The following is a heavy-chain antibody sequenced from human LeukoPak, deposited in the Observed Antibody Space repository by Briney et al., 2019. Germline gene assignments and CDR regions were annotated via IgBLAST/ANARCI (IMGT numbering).Heavy chain of an antibody. D-gene: IGHD3-9*01. CDR2: IYPGDSDT. CDR3: ARLIVLTGYYLHAFDI. CDR1: GYSFTSYW. V-gene: IGHV5-51*01. J-gene: IGHJ3*02. Sequence: GESLKISCKGSGYSFTSYWIGWVRQMPGKGLEWMGIIYPGDSDTRYSPSFQGQVTISADKSISTAYLQWSSLKASGTAMYYCARLIVLTGYYLHAFDIWGQGTMVTVSS.